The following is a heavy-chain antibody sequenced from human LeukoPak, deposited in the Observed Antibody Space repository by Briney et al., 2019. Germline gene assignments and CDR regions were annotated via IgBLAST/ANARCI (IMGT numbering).Heavy chain of an antibody. J-gene: IGHJ6*03. CDR2: INHSGST. CDR3: ARAGRRSYYYYYYMDV. V-gene: IGHV4-34*01. CDR1: GGSFSGYY. Sequence: SGTLSLTCAVYGGSFSGYYWSWIRQPPGKGLEWIGEINHSGSTNYNPSLKSRVTISVDTSKNQFSLKLSSVTAADTAVYYCARAGRRSYYYYYYMDVWGKGTTVTVSS.